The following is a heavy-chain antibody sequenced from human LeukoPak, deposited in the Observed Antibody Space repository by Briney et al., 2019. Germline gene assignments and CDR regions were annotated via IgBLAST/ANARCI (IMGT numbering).Heavy chain of an antibody. V-gene: IGHV3-30*18. CDR1: GFTFSDYA. J-gene: IGHJ4*02. Sequence: GGSLRLSCVGSGFTFSDYAILWVRQAPGKGLEWVAVASHDEVGKQFADSVKGRFTHSRDNSRDSVHLQMNRLRDEDTGVYFCAKDRGYGEHEPFESWGQGSLVTVSS. D-gene: IGHD4-17*01. CDR2: ASHDEVGK. CDR3: AKDRGYGEHEPFES.